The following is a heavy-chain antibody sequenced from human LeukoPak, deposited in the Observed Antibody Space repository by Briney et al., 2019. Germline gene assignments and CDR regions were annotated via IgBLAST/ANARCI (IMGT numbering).Heavy chain of an antibody. J-gene: IGHJ4*02. Sequence: GGSPRLSCAGSGFAFGTYAMSWVRQAPGMGLEWVSSISANGQATYYADSVEGRFTISTDNSKSTLYLEMNSLRAEDTATYYCARDPYNTVLYRLAHWGQGTLVTVSS. CDR2: ISANGQAT. CDR3: ARDPYNTVLYRLAH. D-gene: IGHD3-10*01. CDR1: GFAFGTYA. V-gene: IGHV3-23*01.